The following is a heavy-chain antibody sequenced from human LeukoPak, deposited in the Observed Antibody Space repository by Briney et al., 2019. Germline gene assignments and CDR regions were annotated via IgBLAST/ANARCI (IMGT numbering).Heavy chain of an antibody. V-gene: IGHV3-48*03. CDR2: ISSNAATI. D-gene: IGHD4-17*01. Sequence: GGSLRLSSAASGFTSSNYEINAVRQAPGKGLEWVSYISSNAATIYYADSVQGRFTISRDNAKNSLYLQMNSLRAEDTAVYYCASMTTVTHLGGRGTLVTVSS. CDR3: ASMTTVTHL. J-gene: IGHJ1*01. CDR1: GFTSSNYE.